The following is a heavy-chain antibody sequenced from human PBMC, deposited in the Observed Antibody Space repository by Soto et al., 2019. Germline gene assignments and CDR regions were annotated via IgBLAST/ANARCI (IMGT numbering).Heavy chain of an antibody. Sequence: QVHLVQSGAEVKKPGASLKLSCRASGYTFTSYAIHWLRQAPGQRLEWMGWINPDIGITEFSPMFRDRVTLTRDTPASTAYMELSSLTSEDTALYYCARGWSSSWYPFDYWGQGALVTVSS. CDR3: ARGWSSSWYPFDY. CDR1: GYTFTSYA. CDR2: INPDIGIT. D-gene: IGHD6-13*01. V-gene: IGHV1-3*01. J-gene: IGHJ4*02.